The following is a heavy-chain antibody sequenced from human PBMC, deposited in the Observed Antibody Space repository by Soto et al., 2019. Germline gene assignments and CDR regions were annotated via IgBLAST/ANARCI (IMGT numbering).Heavy chain of an antibody. CDR2: ISWNSGSI. J-gene: IGHJ6*02. CDR1: GFTFDDYA. CDR3: AKAGGATAGTPYGMDV. V-gene: IGHV3-9*01. Sequence: EVQLVESGGGLVQPGRSLRLSCAASGFTFDDYAMHWVRQAPGKGLEWVSGISWNSGSIGYADSVKGRFTISRDNAKNYLYLQMNSLRAEDADLYYCAKAGGATAGTPYGMDVWGQGTTVTVSS. D-gene: IGHD1-1*01.